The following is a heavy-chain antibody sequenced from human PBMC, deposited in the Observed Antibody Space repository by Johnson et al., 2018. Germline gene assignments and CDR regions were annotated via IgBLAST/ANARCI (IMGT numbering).Heavy chain of an antibody. CDR2: IYSGGST. Sequence: VQLVESGGGLIQPGGSLRLSCAASGFTVSSNYMSWVRQAPGKGLEWVSVIYSGGSTYYADSVKGRFTISRDNSKNPLYLQMNSLRAENTAVYYCARRGDGDSNNAFDIWGQGTMVTVSS. CDR3: ARRGDGDSNNAFDI. CDR1: GFTVSSNY. D-gene: IGHD5-24*01. V-gene: IGHV3-53*01. J-gene: IGHJ3*02.